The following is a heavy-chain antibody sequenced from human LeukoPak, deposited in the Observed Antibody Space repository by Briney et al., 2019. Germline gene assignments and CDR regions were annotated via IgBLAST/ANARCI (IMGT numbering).Heavy chain of an antibody. Sequence: SETLSLTYTVSGGSINGYFCTWLRQSAGAGLECIGRIHTSGTTYYNPSFKSRVSMSVDTSNNKFSLRLNSVSAADTAVYYCARDPAGHGRYFDYWGQGALVTVSS. CDR1: GGSINGYF. D-gene: IGHD1-14*01. J-gene: IGHJ4*02. V-gene: IGHV4-4*07. CDR3: ARDPAGHGRYFDY. CDR2: IHTSGTT.